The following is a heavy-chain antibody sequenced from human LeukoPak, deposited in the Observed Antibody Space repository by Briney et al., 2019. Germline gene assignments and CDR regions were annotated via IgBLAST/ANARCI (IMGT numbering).Heavy chain of an antibody. D-gene: IGHD3-22*01. CDR2: ISSNGGTT. CDR1: GFTFSSDA. V-gene: IGHV3-64*01. Sequence: PGGSLRLSCAASGFTFSSDAMHWVRQAPGKGLEYVSAISSNGGTTHYGNSVKGRCTISRDNSKNTLYLQMGILRAEDMAVYFCARSSGYGYYFDYWGQGTLVTVSS. CDR3: ARSSGYGYYFDY. J-gene: IGHJ4*02.